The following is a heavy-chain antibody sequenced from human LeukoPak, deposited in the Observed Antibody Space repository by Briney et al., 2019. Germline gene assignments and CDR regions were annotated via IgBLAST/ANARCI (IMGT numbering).Heavy chain of an antibody. Sequence: AGGSLRLSCAASGFTFSSYAMSWVRQAPGKGLEWVSLITWDGDNTYYTDSVKGRFTISRDNAKNSLYLQMNSLRAEDMALYYCAKEGSSWSTFDYWGQGTLVTVSS. CDR2: ITWDGDNT. D-gene: IGHD6-13*01. CDR3: AKEGSSWSTFDY. CDR1: GFTFSSYA. V-gene: IGHV3-43D*03. J-gene: IGHJ4*02.